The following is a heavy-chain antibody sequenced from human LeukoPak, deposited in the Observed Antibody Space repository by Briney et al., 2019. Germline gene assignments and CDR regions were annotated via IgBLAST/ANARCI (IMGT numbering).Heavy chain of an antibody. Sequence: GGSLRLSCAASGFTFSSYAMSWVRQAPGKGLEWVSAISGSGGSTYYADSVKGRFTISRDNSKNTLYLQMNSLRAEDTAVYYCAKGDSYYDYVWGSYRYWYYFDYWGQGTLVTVSS. CDR2: ISGSGGST. V-gene: IGHV3-23*01. CDR1: GFTFSSYA. CDR3: AKGDSYYDYVWGSYRYWYYFDY. J-gene: IGHJ4*02. D-gene: IGHD3-16*02.